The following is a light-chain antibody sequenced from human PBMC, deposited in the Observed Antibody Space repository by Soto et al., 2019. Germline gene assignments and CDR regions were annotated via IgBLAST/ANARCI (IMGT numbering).Light chain of an antibody. CDR1: QGISSA. CDR3: QQFNSYPGT. CDR2: DAS. J-gene: IGKJ4*01. Sequence: AIPLTQSPSSLSASVGDRVTITCRASQGISSALAWYQQKPGKAPKLLIYDASSLESGVPSRFSGSGSGTDFTLTISSLQPEDFATYSWQQFNSYPGTFGGGTKVEIK. V-gene: IGKV1-13*02.